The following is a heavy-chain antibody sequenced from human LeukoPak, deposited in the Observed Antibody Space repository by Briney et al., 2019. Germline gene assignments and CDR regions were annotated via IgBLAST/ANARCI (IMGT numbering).Heavy chain of an antibody. CDR1: GFTFSSYA. CDR3: AKTGGSNWLIDY. CDR2: ISGSGGST. J-gene: IGHJ4*02. D-gene: IGHD6-13*01. Sequence: GGSPRLSCAASGFTFSSYAMSWVRQAPGKGLEWVSSISGSGGSTYHADSVKGRFTSSRDNSKNTLYLQMNSLRAEDTAVYYCAKTGGSNWLIDYWGQGTLVTVSS. V-gene: IGHV3-23*01.